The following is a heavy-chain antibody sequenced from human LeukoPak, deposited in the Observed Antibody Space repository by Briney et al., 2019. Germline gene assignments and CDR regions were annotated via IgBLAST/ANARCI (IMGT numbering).Heavy chain of an antibody. CDR1: GGTFSSYA. Sequence: SVKVSCKASGGTFSSYAISWVRQAPGQGLGWMGRIITIFGTANYAQKFQGRVTITADESTSTAYMELSSLRSEDTAVYYCARASGEYSYGYGYYYYYMDVWGKGTTVTVSS. D-gene: IGHD5-18*01. V-gene: IGHV1-69*13. CDR2: IITIFGTA. CDR3: ARASGEYSYGYGYYYYYMDV. J-gene: IGHJ6*03.